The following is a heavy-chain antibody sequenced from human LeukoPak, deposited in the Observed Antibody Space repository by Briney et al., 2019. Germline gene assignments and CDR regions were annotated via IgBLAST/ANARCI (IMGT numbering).Heavy chain of an antibody. D-gene: IGHD3-3*01. CDR2: IVVGSGNT. CDR3: AAGRNFLEWLSPFDY. J-gene: IGHJ4*02. V-gene: IGHV1-58*02. CDR1: GFTFTSSA. Sequence: SVKVSCKASGFTFTSSAMQWVRQARGQRLEWIGWIVVGSGNTNYAQKFQERVTITRDMSTSTAYMELSGLRSEDTAVYYCAAGRNFLEWLSPFDYWGQGTLVTVSS.